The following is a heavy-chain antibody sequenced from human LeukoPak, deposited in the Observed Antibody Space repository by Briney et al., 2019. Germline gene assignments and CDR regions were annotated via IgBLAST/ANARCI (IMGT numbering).Heavy chain of an antibody. CDR1: GFTFTTYN. D-gene: IGHD3-10*01. J-gene: IGHJ6*02. Sequence: GGSLRLSCAASGFTFTTYNMNWVRQAPGKGLEWVSSISSGGNYINYADSLKGRLTISRDNAKNSLFLQMNSLRAEDTAVYYCARDLSHQYSGMDLWGLGTSVTVSS. V-gene: IGHV3-21*01. CDR3: ARDLSHQYSGMDL. CDR2: ISSGGNYI.